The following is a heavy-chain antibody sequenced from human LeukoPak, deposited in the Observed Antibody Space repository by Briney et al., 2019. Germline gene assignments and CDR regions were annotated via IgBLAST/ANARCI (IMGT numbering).Heavy chain of an antibody. Sequence: GGSLRLSCAASGFTFSSYSMNWVRQAPGKGLEWVSSISRSSNYKYYADSVKGRFTISRDNAKNSLYLQMNSLRAEDTALYHCARVRVGLLWFGEFGYWGQGTLVTVSS. J-gene: IGHJ4*02. CDR2: ISRSSNYK. V-gene: IGHV3-21*04. CDR3: ARVRVGLLWFGEFGY. D-gene: IGHD3-10*01. CDR1: GFTFSSYS.